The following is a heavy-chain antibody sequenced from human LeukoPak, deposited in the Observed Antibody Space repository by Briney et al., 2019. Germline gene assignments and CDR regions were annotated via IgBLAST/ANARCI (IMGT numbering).Heavy chain of an antibody. D-gene: IGHD3-10*01. CDR2: ISANNGNT. CDR3: ARDDVLLWFGDLEI. Sequence: ASVNVSCKASGYTFTNYAISWLRQAPGQGLEWMGWISANNGNTNYAHKFQGRVTMTTDTSTSTAYMELTSLTSDDTAVYYCARDDVLLWFGDLEIWGQGTMVTVSS. CDR1: GYTFTNYA. J-gene: IGHJ3*02. V-gene: IGHV1-18*01.